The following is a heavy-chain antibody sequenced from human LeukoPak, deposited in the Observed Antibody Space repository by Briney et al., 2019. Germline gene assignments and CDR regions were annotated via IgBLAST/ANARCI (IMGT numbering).Heavy chain of an antibody. Sequence: SGTLSLTCAVSGGSISSSNWWSWVRQPPGKGLEWIGEIYHGGSTNYNPSLKSRVTISVDKSKNQFSLKLSSVTAADTAVYYCARTDTDYYYGMDVWGKGTTVTVSS. CDR2: IYHGGST. CDR3: ARTDTDYYYGMDV. CDR1: GGSISSSNW. J-gene: IGHJ6*04. V-gene: IGHV4-4*02.